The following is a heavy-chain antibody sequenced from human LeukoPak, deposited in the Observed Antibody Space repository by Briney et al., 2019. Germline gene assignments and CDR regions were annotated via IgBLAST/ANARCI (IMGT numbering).Heavy chain of an antibody. CDR3: ASGNLSGSYYYYYMDV. V-gene: IGHV1-18*01. CDR2: ISAYNGNT. D-gene: IGHD1-26*01. CDR1: GYTFTSYG. Sequence: ASVKVSCKASGYTFTSYGISWVRQATGQGLEWMGWISAYNGNTNYAQKLQGRVTMTTDTSTSTAYMELRSLRSDDTAVYYCASGNLSGSYYYYYMDVWGKGTTVTISS. J-gene: IGHJ6*03.